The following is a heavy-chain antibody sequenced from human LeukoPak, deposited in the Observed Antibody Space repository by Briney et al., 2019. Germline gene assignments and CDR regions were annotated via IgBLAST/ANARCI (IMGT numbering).Heavy chain of an antibody. V-gene: IGHV3-48*03. CDR2: ISSAASTR. CDR3: ARDVSYYGGDWFDP. CDR1: GFTLSSSA. J-gene: IGHJ5*02. D-gene: IGHD4-23*01. Sequence: GGSLRLSCAASGFTLSSSAMNWVRQAPGKGLEWVSYISSAASTRYYADSVKGRFIISRDNAKNSLYLQMNSLRGEDTAVYYCARDVSYYGGDWFDPWGQGTLVTVSS.